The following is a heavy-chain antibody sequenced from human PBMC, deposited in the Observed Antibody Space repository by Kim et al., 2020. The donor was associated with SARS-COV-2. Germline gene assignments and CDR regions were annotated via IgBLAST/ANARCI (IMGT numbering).Heavy chain of an antibody. D-gene: IGHD3-22*01. CDR1: GGSFSGYY. J-gene: IGHJ6*02. V-gene: IGHV4-34*01. CDR2: INHSGST. CDR3: ARGSEGITMIVVVKPYYYYGMDV. Sequence: SETLSLTCAVYGGSFSGYYWSWIRQPPGKGLEWIGEINHSGSTNYNPSLKSRVTIDTSKNQFSLKLSSVTAADTAVYYCARGSEGITMIVVVKPYYYYGMDVWGQGTTVTVSS.